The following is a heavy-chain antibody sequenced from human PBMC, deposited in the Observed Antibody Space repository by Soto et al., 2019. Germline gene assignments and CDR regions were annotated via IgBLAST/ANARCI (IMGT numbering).Heavy chain of an antibody. J-gene: IGHJ4*02. CDR1: GFTFRSYV. Sequence: QVHLVESGGGVVQPGTSLRLSCVGSGFTFRSYVIHWVRQAPGKGLEWVALTSYDGSNNFYGDSVKGRFTISRDNSRNTVELQKDSLRLEDTALEYGARWGTTGGLDVWGQGTLVSVSS. CDR3: ARWGTTGGLDV. V-gene: IGHV3-33*05. D-gene: IGHD3-16*01. CDR2: TSYDGSNN.